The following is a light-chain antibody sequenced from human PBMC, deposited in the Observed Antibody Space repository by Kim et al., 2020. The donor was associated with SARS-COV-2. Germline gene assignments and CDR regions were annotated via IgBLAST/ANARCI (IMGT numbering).Light chain of an antibody. CDR3: QVWDSSTV. J-gene: IGLJ3*02. V-gene: IGLV3-9*01. Sequence: VAGALGQTARITYGGNNIGSKNVHWYQQKPGQAPVLVIYRDSNRPSGIPERFSGSNSGNTATLTISRAQAGDEADYYCQVWDSSTVFGGGTQLTVL. CDR2: RDS. CDR1: NIGSKN.